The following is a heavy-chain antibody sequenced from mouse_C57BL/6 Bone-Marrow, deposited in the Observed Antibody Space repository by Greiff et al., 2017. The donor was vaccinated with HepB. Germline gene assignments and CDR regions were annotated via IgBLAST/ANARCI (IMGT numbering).Heavy chain of an antibody. CDR1: GFTFSDFY. CDR2: SRNKANDYTT. V-gene: IGHV7-1*01. D-gene: IGHD1-1*01. Sequence: EVMLVESGGGLVQSGRSLRLSCATSGFTFSDFYMEWVRQAPGKGLEWIAASRNKANDYTTEYSASVKGRFIVSRDTSQSILYLQMNALRAEDTAIYYCARRGVYYYGSRTCGYFDVWGTGTTVTVSS. CDR3: ARRGVYYYGSRTCGYFDV. J-gene: IGHJ1*03.